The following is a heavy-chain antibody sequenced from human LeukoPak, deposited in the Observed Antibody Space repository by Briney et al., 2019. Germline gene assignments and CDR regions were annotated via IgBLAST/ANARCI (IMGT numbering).Heavy chain of an antibody. CDR3: AKDGGNGGYYYDSSGFAVYYYGMDV. CDR1: GFTFSSYA. Sequence: GGSLRLSCAASGFTFSSYAMSWVRQAPGKGLEWVSAISGSGGGTYYADSVKGRFTISRDNSKNTLYLQMNSLRAEDTAVYYCAKDGGNGGYYYDSSGFAVYYYGMDVWGQGTTVTASS. J-gene: IGHJ6*02. D-gene: IGHD3-22*01. CDR2: ISGSGGGT. V-gene: IGHV3-23*01.